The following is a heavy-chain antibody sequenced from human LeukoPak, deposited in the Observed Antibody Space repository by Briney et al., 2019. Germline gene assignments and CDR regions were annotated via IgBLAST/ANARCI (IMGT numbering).Heavy chain of an antibody. CDR1: GYTFTGYY. V-gene: IGHV1-2*02. CDR3: ARAGSSGYNLQYLQH. CDR2: INPDSGGT. J-gene: IGHJ1*01. D-gene: IGHD3-22*01. Sequence: ASVKVSCKASGYTFTGYYINWVRQAPGQGLEWLGWINPDSGGTNYAQKFQGRVTMTRDTSISTAYMELSRLRSDDTAVYYCARAGSSGYNLQYLQHWGQGTLVTVSS.